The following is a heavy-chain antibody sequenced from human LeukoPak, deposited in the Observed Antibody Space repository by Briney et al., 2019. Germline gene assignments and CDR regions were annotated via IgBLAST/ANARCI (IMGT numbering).Heavy chain of an antibody. Sequence: ASVKVSCKASGYTFTSYAMHWVRQAPGQRLEWMGWINAGNGNTKYSQKFQGRVTITRNTSASTAYMELSSLRSEDTAVYYCARDTATSGGMDYWGQGTLVTVSS. CDR1: GYTFTSYA. D-gene: IGHD5-18*01. V-gene: IGHV1-3*01. CDR3: ARDTATSGGMDY. J-gene: IGHJ4*02. CDR2: INAGNGNT.